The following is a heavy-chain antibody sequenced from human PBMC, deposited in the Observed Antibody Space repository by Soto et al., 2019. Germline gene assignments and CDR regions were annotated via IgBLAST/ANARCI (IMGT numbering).Heavy chain of an antibody. J-gene: IGHJ5*02. CDR3: ATGYCSSTSCYDWFDP. D-gene: IGHD2-2*01. CDR2: FDPEDGET. Sequence: ASVKVSCKVSGYTLTELSMHWVRQAPGKGLEWMGGFDPEDGETIYAQKFQGRVTMTEDTSTDTAYMELSSLRSEDTAVYYCATGYCSSTSCYDWFDPWGQGTLVTVSS. CDR1: GYTLTELS. V-gene: IGHV1-24*01.